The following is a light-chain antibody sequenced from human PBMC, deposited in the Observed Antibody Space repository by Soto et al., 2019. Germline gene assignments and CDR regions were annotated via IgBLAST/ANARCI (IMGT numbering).Light chain of an antibody. Sequence: EIVMTQSPATLSVSPGERATLSCRASQSVNSNLAWYQQKPGQAPRLLIYGASTRATGIPARFSGSGSGTEFTLAISSLQSEDFAVYYCQQYYNWPYTFGQGTRLEI. J-gene: IGKJ5*01. CDR3: QQYYNWPYT. CDR2: GAS. V-gene: IGKV3-15*01. CDR1: QSVNSN.